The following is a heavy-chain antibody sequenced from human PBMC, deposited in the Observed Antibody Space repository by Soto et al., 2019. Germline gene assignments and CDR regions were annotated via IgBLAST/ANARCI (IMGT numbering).Heavy chain of an antibody. CDR1: GYTFTSYG. D-gene: IGHD4-17*01. CDR3: ARDSPDYGDYGPFWFDP. Sequence: ASVKVSCKASGYTFTSYGIGWVRQAPGQGLEWMGWISAYNGNTNYAQKLQGRVTMTTDTSTSTAYMELRSLRSDDTAVYYCARDSPDYGDYGPFWFDPWGQGTLVTVS. CDR2: ISAYNGNT. V-gene: IGHV1-18*01. J-gene: IGHJ5*02.